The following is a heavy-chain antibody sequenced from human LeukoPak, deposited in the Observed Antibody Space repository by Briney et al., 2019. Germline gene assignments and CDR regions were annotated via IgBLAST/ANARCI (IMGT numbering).Heavy chain of an antibody. Sequence: SETLSLTCAVCGGSFSGYYWSWSRQPPGKGLEWIGEINNSGSTNYNPSLKSRVTISVDPSKNQFSLKMCSVTAADTAVYYCARGTTYYYDSSGYYHFDYWGQGTLFSVSS. CDR3: ARGTTYYYDSSGYYHFDY. V-gene: IGHV4-34*01. J-gene: IGHJ4*02. CDR1: GGSFSGYY. D-gene: IGHD3-22*01. CDR2: INNSGST.